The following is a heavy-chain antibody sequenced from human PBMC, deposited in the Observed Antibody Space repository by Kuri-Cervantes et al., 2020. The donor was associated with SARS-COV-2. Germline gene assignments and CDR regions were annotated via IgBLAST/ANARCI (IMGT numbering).Heavy chain of an antibody. CDR2: IDWDVDK. CDR3: VRIRAATVIADY. Sequence: SGPTLVKPTQTLTLTCTFSGFSLNTSGMCVSWIRQPPGKALEWLARIDWDVDKYYKTSPNTRLSISKDTSKDQVVLTMTNMDPVDTATYYCVRIRAATVIADYWGQGTLVTVSS. V-gene: IGHV2-70*11. D-gene: IGHD4-11*01. J-gene: IGHJ4*02. CDR1: GFSLNTSGMC.